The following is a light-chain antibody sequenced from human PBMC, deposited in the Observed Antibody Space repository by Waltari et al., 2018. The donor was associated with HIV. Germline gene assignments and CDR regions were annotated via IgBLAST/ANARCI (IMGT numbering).Light chain of an antibody. V-gene: IGLV2-14*01. CDR2: EVS. CDR3: SSYTSSATLV. Sequence: QSALTQPASVSGSPGQSITISCTGTSNDVGGYNYVSWYQHHPGKAPKLMIYEVSERPSGVSSRFAGSKSGNTASLTISGLHAEDEADYYCSSYTSSATLVFGGGTKLTVL. J-gene: IGLJ2*01. CDR1: SNDVGGYNY.